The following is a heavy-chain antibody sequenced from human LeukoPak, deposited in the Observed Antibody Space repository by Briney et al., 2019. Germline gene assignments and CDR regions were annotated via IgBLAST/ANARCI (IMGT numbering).Heavy chain of an antibody. D-gene: IGHD4-17*01. CDR2: IYYSEST. CDR1: GGSISSYY. CDR3: ARDDYGDYGAFDI. Sequence: NTSETLSLTCTVSGGSISSYYWSWIRQPPGKGLEWIGYIYYSESTYYNPSLNRRVTISVDTSKNQFSLKLSSVTAAATAVYYCARDDYGDYGAFDIWGQGTMVTVSS. J-gene: IGHJ3*02. V-gene: IGHV4-30-4*08.